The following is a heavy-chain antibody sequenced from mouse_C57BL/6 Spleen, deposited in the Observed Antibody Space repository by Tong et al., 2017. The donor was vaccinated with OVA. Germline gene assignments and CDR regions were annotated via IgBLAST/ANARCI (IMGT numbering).Heavy chain of an antibody. J-gene: IGHJ2*01. D-gene: IGHD2-1*01. CDR1: GYSITSGYY. Sequence: EVQLPESAPGLVKPSQSLSLTCSVTGYSITSGYYWNWIRQFPGNKLEWMGYISYDGSNNYNPSLKNRISITRDTSKNQFFRKLNSVTNEDTATYYCARNLLSLYYFDYWGQGTTLTVSS. CDR2: ISYDGSN. CDR3: ARNLLSLYYFDY. V-gene: IGHV3-6*02.